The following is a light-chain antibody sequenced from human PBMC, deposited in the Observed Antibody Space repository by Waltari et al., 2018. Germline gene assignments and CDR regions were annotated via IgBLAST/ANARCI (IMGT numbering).Light chain of an antibody. CDR1: QSISTN. Sequence: DIVMTQSPATRSVSPGESATLSCRASQSISTNLAWYQQKPGQAPRLLIYGASIRATGIPARFSGSGSGTEFTLTISSLQSEDFAVYYCQHYDHGPPITFGQGTRLEIK. CDR2: GAS. J-gene: IGKJ5*01. V-gene: IGKV3D-15*01. CDR3: QHYDHGPPIT.